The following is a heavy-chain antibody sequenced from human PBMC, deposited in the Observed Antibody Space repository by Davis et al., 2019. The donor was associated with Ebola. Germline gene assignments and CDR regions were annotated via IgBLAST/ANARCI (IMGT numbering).Heavy chain of an antibody. J-gene: IGHJ6*02. CDR1: GYTFTSYY. D-gene: IGHD3-10*01. CDR2: IIPVFGTV. V-gene: IGHV1-69*13. Sequence: SVKVSCKASGYTFTSYYMHWVRQAPGQGLEWLGGIIPVFGTVNYAQKFQGRATITADESTSAAYMELSSLRSEDTAVYYCANGNYYNSGTYWGNYYYYTMDVWGQGTTVTVSS. CDR3: ANGNYYNSGTYWGNYYYYTMDV.